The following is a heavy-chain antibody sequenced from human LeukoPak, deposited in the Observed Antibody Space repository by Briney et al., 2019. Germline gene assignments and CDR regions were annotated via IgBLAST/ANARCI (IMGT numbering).Heavy chain of an antibody. J-gene: IGHJ6*03. CDR1: GGTFSSYA. V-gene: IGHV1-69*05. CDR3: ARVDTAMGAYYYYYYMDV. CDR2: IIPIFGTA. Sequence: GASVKVSCKASGGTFSSYAISWVRQAPGQGLEWMGRIIPIFGTANYAQKFQGRVTITTDESTSTAYMELSSLRSEDTAVYYCARVDTAMGAYYYYYYMDVWGKGTTVTVSS. D-gene: IGHD5-18*01.